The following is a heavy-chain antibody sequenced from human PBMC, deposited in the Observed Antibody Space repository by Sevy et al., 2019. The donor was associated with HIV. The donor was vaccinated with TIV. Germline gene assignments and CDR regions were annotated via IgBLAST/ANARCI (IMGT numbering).Heavy chain of an antibody. V-gene: IGHV4-39*01. J-gene: IGHJ2*01. CDR2: FYSTGSS. Sequence: SETLSLTCNVSGGSISSSSYYWVWIRQPPGKGLEWIVSFYSTGSSSYNPSLRSRVTVSEDTSKNQFCLKLDSVSAADTAVYYCATHRASGWYEGTGGYFDLWGRGTLVTVSS. CDR1: GGSISSSSYY. CDR3: ATHRASGWYEGTGGYFDL. D-gene: IGHD6-19*01.